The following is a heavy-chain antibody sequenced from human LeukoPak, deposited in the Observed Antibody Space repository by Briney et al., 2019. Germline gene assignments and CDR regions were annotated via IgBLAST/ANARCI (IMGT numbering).Heavy chain of an antibody. Sequence: SETLSLTCTVSGGSISSGGYYWSWIRQPPGKGLEWIGYIYHSGSTYYNPSLKSRVTMSVDRSKNQFSLKLSSVTAADTAVYYCARTQSDSSSSPPHYWGQGTLVTVSS. J-gene: IGHJ4*02. CDR3: ARTQSDSSSSPPHY. CDR2: IYHSGST. D-gene: IGHD6-6*01. V-gene: IGHV4-30-2*01. CDR1: GGSISSGGYY.